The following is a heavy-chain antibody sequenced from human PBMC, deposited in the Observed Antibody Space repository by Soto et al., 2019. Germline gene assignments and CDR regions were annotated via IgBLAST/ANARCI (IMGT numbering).Heavy chain of an antibody. CDR1: GGSISSSNW. CDR3: ARAQTCSAGIGGRCYTY. Sequence: QVQLQESGPGLVKPSGTLSLTCAVSGGSISSSNWWSWVRQPPGKGLEWIGEIYHSGSTNYNPSLKIRETISVDKSKNPCSLKLSSVTAADTAVYYCARAQTCSAGIGGRCYTYWGQGTLVTVSS. CDR2: IYHSGST. J-gene: IGHJ4*02. D-gene: IGHD2-15*01. V-gene: IGHV4-4*02.